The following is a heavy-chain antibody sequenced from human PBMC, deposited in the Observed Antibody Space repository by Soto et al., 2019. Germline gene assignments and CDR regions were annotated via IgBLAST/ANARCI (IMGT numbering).Heavy chain of an antibody. CDR3: ARLGVMDV. J-gene: IGHJ6*02. Sequence: QLQLQESGPGLVKPSETLSLTCTVSGGSISSSSYYWGWIRQPPGKGLEWIGSIYYGGSTYYNPPLKSRVTISVDTSNNQFSLKLGSVTAADTAVYYCARLGVMDVWGQGTTVTVSS. CDR1: GGSISSSSYY. V-gene: IGHV4-39*01. D-gene: IGHD3-16*01. CDR2: IYYGGST.